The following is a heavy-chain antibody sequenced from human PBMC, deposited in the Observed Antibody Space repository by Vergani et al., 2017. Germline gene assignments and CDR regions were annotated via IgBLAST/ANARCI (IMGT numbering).Heavy chain of an antibody. V-gene: IGHV3-21*01. D-gene: IGHD4-17*01. CDR3: AGEVSYGDYPDY. Sequence: EVQLLESGGGLVQPGGSLRLSCAASGFTFSSYAMSWVRQAPGKGLEWVSAISSSSSYIYYADSVKGRFTISRDNAKNSLYLQMNSLRAEDTAVYYCAGEVSYGDYPDYWGQGTLVTVSS. CDR1: GFTFSSYA. CDR2: ISSSSSYI. J-gene: IGHJ4*02.